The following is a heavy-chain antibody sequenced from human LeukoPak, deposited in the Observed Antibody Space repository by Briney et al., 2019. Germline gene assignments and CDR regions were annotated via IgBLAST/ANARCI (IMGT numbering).Heavy chain of an antibody. J-gene: IGHJ4*02. Sequence: ASVKVSCKASGYTFTSYDINWVRQASGQGLEWMGWMNPNSGNTGYAQKFQGRVTMTRNTSISTAYMELSSLRSEDTAVYYCARLREYDSSGYYYGYWGQGTLVTVSS. CDR3: ARLREYDSSGYYYGY. D-gene: IGHD3-22*01. CDR2: MNPNSGNT. V-gene: IGHV1-8*01. CDR1: GYTFTSYD.